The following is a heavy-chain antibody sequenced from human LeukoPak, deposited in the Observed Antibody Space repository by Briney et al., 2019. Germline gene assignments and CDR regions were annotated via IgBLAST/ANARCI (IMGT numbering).Heavy chain of an antibody. D-gene: IGHD3-22*01. CDR3: AKDRAWNYYDSSGPFDY. V-gene: IGHV3-30*02. Sequence: GGSLRLSYAASGFTFSSYGMHWVRQAPGKGLEWVAFIRYDGSNKYYADSVKGRFTISRDNSKNTLYLQMNSLRAEDTAVYYCAKDRAWNYYDSSGPFDYWGQGTLVTVSS. CDR2: IRYDGSNK. CDR1: GFTFSSYG. J-gene: IGHJ4*02.